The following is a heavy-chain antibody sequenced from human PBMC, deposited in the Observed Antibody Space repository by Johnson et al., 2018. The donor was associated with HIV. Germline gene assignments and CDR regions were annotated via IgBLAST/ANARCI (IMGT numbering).Heavy chain of an antibody. D-gene: IGHD4-11*01. V-gene: IGHV3-30*04. Sequence: QVQLVESGGGVVQPGRSLRLSCAASGFTFSSYAMHWVRQAPGKGLEWVAVISYDGSNKYYADSVKGRFTISRDNSENTLNLQMNSLRAEDTAVYYCATTMTTVTLYDAFDIWGQGTMVTVSS. CDR2: ISYDGSNK. J-gene: IGHJ3*02. CDR3: ATTMTTVTLYDAFDI. CDR1: GFTFSSYA.